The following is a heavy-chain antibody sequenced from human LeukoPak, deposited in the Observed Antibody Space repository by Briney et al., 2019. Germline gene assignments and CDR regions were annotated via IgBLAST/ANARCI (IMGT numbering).Heavy chain of an antibody. V-gene: IGHV1-18*01. CDR3: ARDSSPVYYYDSSGYLDY. D-gene: IGHD3-22*01. CDR1: GCTFTSYG. J-gene: IGHJ4*02. CDR2: ISAYNGNT. Sequence: ASVKVSCKASGCTFTSYGISWVRQAPGQGLEWMGWISAYNGNTNYAQKLQGRVTMTTDTSTSTAYMELRSLRSDDTAVYYCARDSSPVYYYDSSGYLDYWGQGTLVTVSS.